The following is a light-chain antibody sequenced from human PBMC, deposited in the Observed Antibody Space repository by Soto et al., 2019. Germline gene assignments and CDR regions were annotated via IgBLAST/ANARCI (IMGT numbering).Light chain of an antibody. J-gene: IGKJ4*01. CDR2: DTS. Sequence: EIVLTQSPVTLSLSPGERATLSCRASQNGFSSLAWYQQKPGQAPRPLIYDTSTRATALPARFRGSGSGTDFTLTLCSREPEDFAVYYCHQRSNWPLTFGGGTKVEIK. CDR1: QNGFSS. V-gene: IGKV3-11*01. CDR3: HQRSNWPLT.